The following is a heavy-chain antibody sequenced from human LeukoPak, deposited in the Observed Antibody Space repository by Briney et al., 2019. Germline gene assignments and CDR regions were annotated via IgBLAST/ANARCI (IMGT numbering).Heavy chain of an antibody. J-gene: IGHJ4*02. V-gene: IGHV4-61*05. D-gene: IGHD4-23*01. CDR3: ARVYDYGGNFRFDY. CDR1: GGSISSSSYY. Sequence: SETLSLTCTVSGGSISSSSYYWGWIRQPPGKGLEWIGYIYYSGSTNYNPSLKSRVTISVDTSKNQFSLKLSSVTAADTAVYYCARVYDYGGNFRFDYWGQGTLVTVSS. CDR2: IYYSGST.